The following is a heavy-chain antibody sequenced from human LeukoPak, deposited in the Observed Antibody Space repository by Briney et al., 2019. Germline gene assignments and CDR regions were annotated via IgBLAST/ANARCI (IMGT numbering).Heavy chain of an antibody. Sequence: SETLSLTCTVSGGSISSSSYYWGWIRQPPGKGLEWIGSIYYSGSTYYNPSLKSRVTISVDTSKNQFSLKLSSVTAADTAVYYCARHYCSDAKCYYFDYWGQGTLVSVSS. V-gene: IGHV4-39*01. CDR1: GGSISSSSYY. CDR3: ARHYCSDAKCYYFDY. CDR2: IYYSGST. J-gene: IGHJ4*02. D-gene: IGHD2-15*01.